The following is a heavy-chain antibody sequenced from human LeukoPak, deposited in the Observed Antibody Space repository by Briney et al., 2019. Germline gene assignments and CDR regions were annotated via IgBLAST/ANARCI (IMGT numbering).Heavy chain of an antibody. CDR2: IYPGDSDT. Sequence: GESLKISCKGSGYRFTSYWIGWVRPMPGKGLEWMGIIYPGDSDTRYSPSFQGQVSISADKSITTGYLQWRSLKASDTAMYYCARQRSTAYYDSSGLPYDAFDIWGQGTMVTVSS. CDR3: ARQRSTAYYDSSGLPYDAFDI. V-gene: IGHV5-51*01. CDR1: GYRFTSYW. J-gene: IGHJ3*02. D-gene: IGHD3-22*01.